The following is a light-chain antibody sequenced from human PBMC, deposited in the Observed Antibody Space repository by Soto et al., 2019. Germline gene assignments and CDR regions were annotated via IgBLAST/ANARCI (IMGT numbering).Light chain of an antibody. V-gene: IGLV1-44*01. CDR2: ENN. J-gene: IGLJ1*01. CDR3: AGWDGSLKGFV. Sequence: QSVLTQPPSASGAPGQRVTISCSGSASNIGRDPVNWYQQVPGTAPKLLIYENNYRPSGVPDRFSGSKSGTSASLVISGLQSEDEAEYFCAGWDGSLKGFVFGTGTKAPS. CDR1: ASNIGRDP.